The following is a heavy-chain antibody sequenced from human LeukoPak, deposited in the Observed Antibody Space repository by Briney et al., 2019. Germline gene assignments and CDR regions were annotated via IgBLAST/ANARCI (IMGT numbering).Heavy chain of an antibody. V-gene: IGHV1-3*01. CDR1: GFTFTSYA. D-gene: IGHD6-19*01. CDR2: INAGNGNT. CDR3: ARNVVGKTDFDY. Sequence: ASVKVSCKASGFTFTSYAMHWVRQAPGQRLEWMGWINAGNGNTKRSQRFQGRVTITRDTSASTAYMELSSLISEDTAVYYCARNVVGKTDFDYWGQGTLVTVSS. J-gene: IGHJ4*02.